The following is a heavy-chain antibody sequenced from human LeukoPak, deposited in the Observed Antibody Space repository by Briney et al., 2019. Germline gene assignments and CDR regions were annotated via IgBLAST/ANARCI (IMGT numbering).Heavy chain of an antibody. J-gene: IGHJ4*02. CDR1: GLTVSNNF. Sequence: QPGGSLRLSCAASGLTVSNNFMSWARQAPGKGLEWVSIIYSGGTTYYGDSVKGRFTISRDNSKDTLYLQMNSLRAEDTAVYYCAKRYSGTNSLDYWGQGTLVTVSS. V-gene: IGHV3-53*01. CDR2: IYSGGTT. CDR3: AKRYSGTNSLDY. D-gene: IGHD1-26*01.